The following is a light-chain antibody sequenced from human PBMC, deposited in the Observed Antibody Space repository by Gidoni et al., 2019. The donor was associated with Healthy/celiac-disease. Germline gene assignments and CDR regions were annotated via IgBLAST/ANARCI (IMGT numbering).Light chain of an antibody. CDR3: QQYNSYSREYT. V-gene: IGKV1-5*03. CDR1: QSISSW. J-gene: IGKJ2*01. Sequence: DFQMTQSPSTLSASVGDRVTITCRASQSISSWWAWYQQKPGKAPKLLIYKASSLESGVPSRFSGSGSGTEFTLTISSLQPDDFATYYCQQYNSYSREYTFGQGTKLEIK. CDR2: KAS.